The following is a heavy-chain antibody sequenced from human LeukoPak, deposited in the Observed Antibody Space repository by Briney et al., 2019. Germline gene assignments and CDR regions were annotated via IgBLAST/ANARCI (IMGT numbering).Heavy chain of an antibody. CDR3: ARGRHDYGDYRLDY. V-gene: IGHV4-59*01. CDR2: IYYSGST. Sequence: ASETLSLTCTVSGGSISSYYWSWIRQPPGKGLEWIGYIYYSGSTNYNPSLKSRVTISVDTSKNQFSLKLSSVTAADTAVYYCARGRHDYGDYRLDYWGQGTLVTVSS. D-gene: IGHD4-17*01. J-gene: IGHJ4*02. CDR1: GGSISSYY.